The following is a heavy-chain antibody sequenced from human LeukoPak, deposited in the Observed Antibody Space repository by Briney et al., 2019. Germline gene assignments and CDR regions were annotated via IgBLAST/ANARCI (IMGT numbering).Heavy chain of an antibody. D-gene: IGHD6-6*01. J-gene: IGHJ2*01. CDR3: ARDWSSSSFRYFDL. CDR1: GYTFTGYY. CDR2: IIPIFGTA. Sequence: ASVKVSCKASGYTFTGYYMHWVRQAPGQGLEWMGGIIPIFGTANYAQKFQGRVTITADESTSTAYMELSSLRSEDTAVYYCARDWSSSSFRYFDLWGRGTLVTVSS. V-gene: IGHV1-69*13.